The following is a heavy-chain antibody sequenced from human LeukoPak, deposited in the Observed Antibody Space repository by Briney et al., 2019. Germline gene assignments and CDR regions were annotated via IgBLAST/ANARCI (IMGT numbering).Heavy chain of an antibody. CDR3: AKVADGSGSYYTFDP. J-gene: IGHJ5*02. D-gene: IGHD3-10*01. V-gene: IGHV3-7*01. CDR2: IKKDGSEK. Sequence: GGSLRLSCAASGFSFSSYWMSWVRQAPGKGLVWVANIKKDGSEKYYLDSVKGRFTISRDNAKNSLYLQMNSLRAEDTAVYYCAKVADGSGSYYTFDPWGQGTLVTVSS. CDR1: GFSFSSYW.